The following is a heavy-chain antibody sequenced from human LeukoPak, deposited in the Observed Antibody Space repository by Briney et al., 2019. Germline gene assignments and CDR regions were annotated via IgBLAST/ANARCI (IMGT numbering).Heavy chain of an antibody. D-gene: IGHD2-2*01. V-gene: IGHV4-30-4*08. CDR3: ARDVHCSSTSCYLHNLFDP. J-gene: IGHJ5*02. Sequence: TLSLTCTVSGGSISSGDYYWSWIRQRPGKGLEWIGYIYYSGSTYYNPSLKSRVTISVDTSKNQFSLKLSSVTAADTAVYYCARDVHCSSTSCYLHNLFDPWGQGTLVTVSS. CDR2: IYYSGST. CDR1: GGSISSGDYY.